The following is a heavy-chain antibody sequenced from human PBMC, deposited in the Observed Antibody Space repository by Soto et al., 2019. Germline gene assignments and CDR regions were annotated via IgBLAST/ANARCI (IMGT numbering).Heavy chain of an antibody. V-gene: IGHV3-30-3*01. D-gene: IGHD1-26*01. J-gene: IGHJ4*02. CDR3: ARDWRTGTYSGYIEY. CDR1: GFTFSSYA. Sequence: QVQLVESRGGVVQHGRSLRLSCAASGFTFSSYAMHWVRQAPGKGLEWVAAISYDGTTKYYADSVKGRFTVSRDNSKNTLYLQMNSLRAEDTAIYFCARDWRTGTYSGYIEYWGQGTLVTVSS. CDR2: ISYDGTTK.